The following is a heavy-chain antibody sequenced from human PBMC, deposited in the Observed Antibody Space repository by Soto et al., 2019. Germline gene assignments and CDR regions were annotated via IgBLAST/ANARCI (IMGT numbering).Heavy chain of an antibody. D-gene: IGHD4-17*01. Sequence: QVQLVESGGGVVQPGRSLRLSCAASGFTFSSYAMHWVRQAPGKGLEWVAVISYDGSNKYYADSVKGRFTISRDNSKNTLYLQMNSLRAEDTAVYYCARDLNDYVCDYWGQGTLVTVSS. J-gene: IGHJ4*02. CDR2: ISYDGSNK. CDR1: GFTFSSYA. CDR3: ARDLNDYVCDY. V-gene: IGHV3-30-3*01.